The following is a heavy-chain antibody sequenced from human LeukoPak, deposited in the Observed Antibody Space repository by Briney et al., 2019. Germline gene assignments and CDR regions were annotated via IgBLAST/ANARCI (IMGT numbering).Heavy chain of an antibody. J-gene: IGHJ5*02. CDR2: IRYDGSNK. CDR3: AKGQHYYDSSGYFS. CDR1: GFTFSCYG. D-gene: IGHD3-22*01. Sequence: GGSLRLSCAASGFTFSCYGMHWVRQAPGKWLEWVAFIRYDGSNKYYADSVKGRFTISRDNSKNTLYLQMNSLRAEDTAVYYCAKGQHYYDSSGYFSWGQGTLVTVSS. V-gene: IGHV3-30*02.